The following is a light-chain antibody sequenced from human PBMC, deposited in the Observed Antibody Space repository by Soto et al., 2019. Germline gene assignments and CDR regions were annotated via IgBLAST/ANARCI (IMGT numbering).Light chain of an antibody. Sequence: QSALTQPPSASGSPGQSVTLSCTGTSRDVGGHNYVSWYQQHPGKAPKLIIYEASKRPSGVPDRFSGSKSGNTASLTVSGLQAEDEADYYCSSYAGTNTLLNVFGTGTKVTVL. V-gene: IGLV2-8*01. CDR3: SSYAGTNTLLNV. J-gene: IGLJ1*01. CDR1: SRDVGGHNY. CDR2: EAS.